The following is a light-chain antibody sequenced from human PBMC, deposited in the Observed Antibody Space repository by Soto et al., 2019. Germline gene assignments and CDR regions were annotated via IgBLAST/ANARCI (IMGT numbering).Light chain of an antibody. CDR2: GAS. CDR1: QGVSSN. Sequence: VMTQSPGTLSVSPGERATISCRASQGVSSNLAWYQQKPGQAPRPLMYGASTRHIGIPPRFSGSGSGTEFTLTISSLPSEDYAIYYCQQYNNWPYTFGRGTILEI. J-gene: IGKJ2*01. V-gene: IGKV3-15*01. CDR3: QQYNNWPYT.